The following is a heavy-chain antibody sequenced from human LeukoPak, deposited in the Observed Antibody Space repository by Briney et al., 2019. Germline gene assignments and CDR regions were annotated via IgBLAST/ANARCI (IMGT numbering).Heavy chain of an antibody. Sequence: GGSLRLSSAAPGFTFSDYNMCTIPPALREGLGWGSYISSSGSTIYYAESVKGRVTISRDNVKSTRYLKMNSLRAEDTAVYYCARDCQPGGYYDFAYAFDIWGQGTMVTVSS. CDR2: ISSSGSTI. J-gene: IGHJ3*02. V-gene: IGHV3-11*04. CDR1: GFTFSDYN. CDR3: ARDCQPGGYYDFAYAFDI. D-gene: IGHD3-3*01.